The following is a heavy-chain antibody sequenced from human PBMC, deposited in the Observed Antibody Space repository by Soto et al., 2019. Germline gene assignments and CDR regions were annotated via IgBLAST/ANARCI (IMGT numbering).Heavy chain of an antibody. CDR1: GYTFTSYG. CDR2: ISAYNGNT. Sequence: ASVKVSCKASGYTFTSYGISWVRQAPGQGLEWMGWISAYNGNTNYAQKLQGRVTMTTDTPTSTAYMELRSLRSDDTAVYYCARDPLSNYYDSSGYFWFDPWGQGTLVTVSS. D-gene: IGHD3-22*01. V-gene: IGHV1-18*01. CDR3: ARDPLSNYYDSSGYFWFDP. J-gene: IGHJ5*02.